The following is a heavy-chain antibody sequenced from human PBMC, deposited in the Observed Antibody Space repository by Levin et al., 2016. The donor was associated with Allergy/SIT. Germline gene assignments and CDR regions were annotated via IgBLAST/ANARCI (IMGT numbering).Heavy chain of an antibody. Sequence: GESLKISCAASGFTFSRSGMHWVRQAPGKGLEWVSLIWYDGSNKYYADSVKGRFTVSRDNPKNTLFLQMNSLSVDDTAIYYCAIERLGAVTGTYESWGRGTLVTVSP. D-gene: IGHD6-19*01. CDR1: GFTFSRSG. CDR3: AIERLGAVTGTYES. V-gene: IGHV3-33*01. J-gene: IGHJ5*02. CDR2: IWYDGSNK.